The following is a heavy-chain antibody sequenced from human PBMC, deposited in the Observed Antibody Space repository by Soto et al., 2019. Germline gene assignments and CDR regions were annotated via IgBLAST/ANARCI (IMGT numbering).Heavy chain of an antibody. V-gene: IGHV3-30-3*01. D-gene: IGHD6-19*01. CDR2: ISYDESTT. Sequence: QVQLVESGGGVVQPGRSLRLSCAASGYSFRTYAMHWVRQAPGKGLEWLAVISYDESTTYYADSVRGRFTISRDSSENTLYLQMNSLRGEDTAVYYCARENGAHSRGWYGGSGFGFWGQGSQVTVSS. J-gene: IGHJ4*02. CDR1: GYSFRTYA. CDR3: ARENGAHSRGWYGGSGFGF.